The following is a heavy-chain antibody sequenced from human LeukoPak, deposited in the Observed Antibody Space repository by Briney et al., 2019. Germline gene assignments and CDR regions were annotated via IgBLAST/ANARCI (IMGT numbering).Heavy chain of an antibody. D-gene: IGHD4-17*01. Sequence: SETLSLTCTVSGGSLNGYYWGWIRQPPGKGLECIGYIHSSEGTAHNASLKSRLTISLDTSKNQSSLTLSSVTAADTALYYCARHVYGEGMVVWGKGTTVTVSS. J-gene: IGHJ6*04. CDR2: IHSSEGT. V-gene: IGHV4-59*08. CDR1: GGSLNGYY. CDR3: ARHVYGEGMVV.